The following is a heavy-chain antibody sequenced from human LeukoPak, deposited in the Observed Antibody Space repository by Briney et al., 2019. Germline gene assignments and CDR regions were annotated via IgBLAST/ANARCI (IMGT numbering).Heavy chain of an antibody. D-gene: IGHD2-2*01. CDR1: GLTSSTYA. V-gene: IGHV3-30*02. Sequence: PGGPLRLSCAASGLTSSTYAIHWFRQAPGKGREGLHFIRYDGSNKYYADSVKGRFTISRDNSKNTLYLQMNSLRAEDTAVYYCAKDIVVVPAATPIDYWGQGTLVTVSS. CDR2: IRYDGSNK. CDR3: AKDIVVVPAATPIDY. J-gene: IGHJ4*02.